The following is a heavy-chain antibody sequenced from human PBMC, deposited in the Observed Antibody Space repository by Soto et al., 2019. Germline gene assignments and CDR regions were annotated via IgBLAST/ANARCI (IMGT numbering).Heavy chain of an antibody. CDR3: ARGRGYSGDDHYYSFAMHV. D-gene: IGHD5-12*01. CDR2: TIPIFGTA. CDR1: GGTFNNYP. V-gene: IGHV1-69*01. Sequence: QVQLVQSGAAVKKPASSVKVSCKASGGTFNNYPITWVRQAPGEGLEWMGGTIPIFGTANYAQNFQGRVTTSVEESTSTAYMELSSLRSEDTAVYYCARGRGYSGDDHYYSFAMHVWGQGTTVTFSS. J-gene: IGHJ6*02.